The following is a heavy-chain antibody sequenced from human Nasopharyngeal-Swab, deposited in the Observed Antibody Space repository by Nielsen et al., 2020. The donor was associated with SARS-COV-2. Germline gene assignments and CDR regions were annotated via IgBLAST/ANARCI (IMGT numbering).Heavy chain of an antibody. CDR3: ARGCVLTGPSCYYYGMDV. D-gene: IGHD3-9*01. CDR2: ISSSSSHI. CDR1: GFTFSSYS. J-gene: IGHJ6*02. V-gene: IGHV3-21*01. Sequence: GGSLRLSCAASGFTFSSYSMNWVRQAPGKGLEWVSSISSSSSHIYYADSVKGRFTISRDNAKNSLYLQIKSLRAEDTAVYYCARGCVLTGPSCYYYGMDVWGQGTTVTVSS.